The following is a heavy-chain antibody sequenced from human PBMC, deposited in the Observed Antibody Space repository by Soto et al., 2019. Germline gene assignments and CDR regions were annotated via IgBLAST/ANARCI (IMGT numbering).Heavy chain of an antibody. D-gene: IGHD3-3*01. J-gene: IGHJ5*02. V-gene: IGHV3-30*18. CDR2: ISYDGSNK. Sequence: GGSLRLSCAASGFTFSSYGMHWVRQAPGKGLEWVAVISYDGSNKYYADSVKGRFTISRDNSKNTLFLQMNSLRAEDTAVYYCAKARSGYHNWFDPWGQGTLVTVSS. CDR1: GFTFSSYG. CDR3: AKARSGYHNWFDP.